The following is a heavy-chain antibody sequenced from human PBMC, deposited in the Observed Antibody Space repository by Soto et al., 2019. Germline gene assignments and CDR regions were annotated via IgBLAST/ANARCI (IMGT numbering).Heavy chain of an antibody. CDR1: GGPMNNYY. Sequence: QVQLQESGPGLVKPSETLSVTCTISGGPMNNYYCSWFRQPRGQGLEWIGYMGYNGFTRYNPSLRSRVAISLDTAKNQFSLNLSSVTAADTALYYYARQRFGDLHGLMDVWGQGITVTVSS. CDR2: MGYNGFT. J-gene: IGHJ6*02. CDR3: ARQRFGDLHGLMDV. V-gene: IGHV4-59*08. D-gene: IGHD3-10*01.